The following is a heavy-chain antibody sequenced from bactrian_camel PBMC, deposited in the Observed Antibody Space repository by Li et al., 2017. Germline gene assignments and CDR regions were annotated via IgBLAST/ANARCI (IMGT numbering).Heavy chain of an antibody. J-gene: IGHJ6*01. CDR3: AQNPEGWVPYCRAFGD. Sequence: HVQLVESGGGSVQTGGSLRLSCSVSGMTIAGIELAWYRQAPGNECEFVSRIDGFEKTTYADSVKGRFTLSRDDAKNMVYLQMNNLRPEDSAVYYCAQNPEGWVPYCRAFGDWGVGTQVTVS. CDR1: GMTIAGIE. CDR2: IDGFEKT. V-gene: IGHV3S53*01. D-gene: IGHD3*01.